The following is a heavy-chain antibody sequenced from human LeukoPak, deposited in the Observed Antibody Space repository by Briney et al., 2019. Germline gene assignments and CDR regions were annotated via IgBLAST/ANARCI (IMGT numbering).Heavy chain of an antibody. Sequence: GSLELSFTTSGLTFCDFAMRLGRQAPGKGLGWVSFIRSKIYGENTEYAASVTGRFTISRDDSRNIAYLQMNSLKIEDTAVYYCVMSSHRYCSSTNCPLDHWGQGTLVTVSP. D-gene: IGHD2-2*01. V-gene: IGHV3-49*04. CDR3: VMSSHRYCSSTNCPLDH. J-gene: IGHJ4*02. CDR2: IRSKIYGENT. CDR1: GLTFCDFA.